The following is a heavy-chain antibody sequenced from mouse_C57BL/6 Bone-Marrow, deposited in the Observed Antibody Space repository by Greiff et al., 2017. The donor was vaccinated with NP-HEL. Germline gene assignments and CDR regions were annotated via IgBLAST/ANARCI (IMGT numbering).Heavy chain of an antibody. CDR3: TREIYYGSSYDWYFDV. CDR2: ISSGGDYI. Sequence: EVQLVESGEGLVKPGGSLKLSCAASGFTFSSYAMSWVRQTPEKRLEWVAYISSGGDYIYYADTVKGRFTISRDNARNTLYLQMSSLKSEDTAMYYCTREIYYGSSYDWYFDVWGTGTTVTVSS. CDR1: GFTFSSYA. V-gene: IGHV5-9-1*02. D-gene: IGHD1-1*01. J-gene: IGHJ1*03.